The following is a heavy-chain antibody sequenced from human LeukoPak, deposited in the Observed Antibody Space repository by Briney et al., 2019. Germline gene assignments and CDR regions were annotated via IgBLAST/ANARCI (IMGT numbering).Heavy chain of an antibody. CDR1: GGSISSYY. V-gene: IGHV4-59*12. CDR2: IYHSGST. D-gene: IGHD3-9*01. J-gene: IGHJ4*02. CDR3: ARGYDISPAFDY. Sequence: SETLSLTCTVSGGSISSYYWSWIRQPPGKGLEWIGSIYHSGSTYYNPSLKSRVTISVDTSKNQFSLKLSSVTAADTAVYYCARGYDISPAFDYWGQGTLVTVSS.